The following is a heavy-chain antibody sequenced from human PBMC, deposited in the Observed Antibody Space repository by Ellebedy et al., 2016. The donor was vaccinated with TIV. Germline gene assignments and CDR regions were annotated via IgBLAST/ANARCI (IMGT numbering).Heavy chain of an antibody. V-gene: IGHV1-18*01. CDR1: GYTFTRHG. CDR2: ISAYNGNT. CDR3: AREGDYYYDSTDY. D-gene: IGHD3-22*01. J-gene: IGHJ4*02. Sequence: AASVKVSCKASGYTFTRHGISWVRQAPGQGLEWMERISAYNGNTNYAQKFQGRVTMTTDTSTNTAYRELRSLRSDDTAVYYCAREGDYYYDSTDYWGQGTLVTVSS.